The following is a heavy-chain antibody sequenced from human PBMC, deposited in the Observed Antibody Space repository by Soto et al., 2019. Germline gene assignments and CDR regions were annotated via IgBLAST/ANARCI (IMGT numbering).Heavy chain of an antibody. V-gene: IGHV1-69*15. Sequence: QVQLVQSGAEVRKPGSSVQVSCKASGGTFYTYTFSWVRQAPGQGLEWMGSITPIYPTTNYAEKFQGRLTVTADGSTDTAYMDLTRLTSADTAVYYCARIPRYSFPTPDALVSWGQGTLVTVSS. CDR3: ARIPRYSFPTPDALVS. CDR1: GGTFYTYT. CDR2: ITPIYPTT. D-gene: IGHD5-18*01. J-gene: IGHJ4*02.